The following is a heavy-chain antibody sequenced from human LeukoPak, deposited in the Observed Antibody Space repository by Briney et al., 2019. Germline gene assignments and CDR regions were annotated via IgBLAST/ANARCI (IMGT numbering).Heavy chain of an antibody. CDR1: GGSISSGDYY. V-gene: IGHV4-30-4*01. CDR3: ARDGSWGSGSFHL. CDR2: IYYSGST. D-gene: IGHD3-10*01. J-gene: IGHJ4*02. Sequence: SETLSLTCTVSGGSISSGDYYWSWIRQPPGKGLEWIGYIYYSGSTYYNPSLKSRVTISVDTSKNQFSLKLSSVTAADTAVYYCARDGSWGSGSFHLWGQGTLVTVSS.